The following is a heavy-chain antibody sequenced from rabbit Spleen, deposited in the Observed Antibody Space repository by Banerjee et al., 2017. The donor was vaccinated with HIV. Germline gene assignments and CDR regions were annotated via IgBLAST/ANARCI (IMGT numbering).Heavy chain of an antibody. V-gene: IGHV1S45*01. Sequence: LEESGGGLVKPGGTLTLTCTASGFSFSSNWICWVRQAPGKGLEWIACIDTNDGDTDYANWPKGRFTISKTSSTTVTLRMTSLTAADTATYFCARDLVGVIGWNFYLWGPGTLVTVS. CDR2: IDTNDGDT. J-gene: IGHJ4*01. CDR3: ARDLVGVIGWNFYL. D-gene: IGHD1-1*01. CDR1: GFSFSSNW.